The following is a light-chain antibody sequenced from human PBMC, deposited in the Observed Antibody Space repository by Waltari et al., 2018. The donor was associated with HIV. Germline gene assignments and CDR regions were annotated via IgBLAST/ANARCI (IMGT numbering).Light chain of an antibody. CDR1: QNVNNY. J-gene: IGKJ2*01. Sequence: EVVLTQSPAPLSVSTGERATRSCWASQNVNNYLAWYQQKPGQVPRLLIYDASTRATGVPARFSGSWSGTEFTLTITSLQSEEFAVYYCHKYHNWPPFTFGQGTKLDI. CDR2: DAS. V-gene: IGKV3-15*01. CDR3: HKYHNWPPFT.